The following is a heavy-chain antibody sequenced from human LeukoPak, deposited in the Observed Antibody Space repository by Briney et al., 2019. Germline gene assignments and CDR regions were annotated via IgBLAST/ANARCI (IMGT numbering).Heavy chain of an antibody. Sequence: GGSLRLSCAASGFTFSSYAMTWVRQTPGKGLEWVSAISGGGSSTYFADSVKGRFTISRDNSRNTLYLQMNSLRAEDTAVYYCAKEIVAASTIDYWGQGTLVTVSS. CDR2: ISGGGSST. CDR3: AKEIVAASTIDY. CDR1: GFTFSSYA. D-gene: IGHD5-12*01. J-gene: IGHJ4*02. V-gene: IGHV3-23*01.